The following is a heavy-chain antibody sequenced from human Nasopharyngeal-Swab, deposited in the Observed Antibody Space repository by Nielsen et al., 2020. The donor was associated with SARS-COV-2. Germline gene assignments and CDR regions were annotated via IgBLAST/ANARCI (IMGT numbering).Heavy chain of an antibody. J-gene: IGHJ5*02. D-gene: IGHD2-2*01. CDR2: INPSGGST. V-gene: IGHV1-46*01. Sequence: WVRQAPGQGLEWMGIINPSGGSTSYAQKFQGRVTMTRDTSTSTVYMELSNLRSEDTAVYYCARAADIVVVPAPFLGWFDPWGQGTLVTVSS. CDR3: ARAADIVVVPAPFLGWFDP.